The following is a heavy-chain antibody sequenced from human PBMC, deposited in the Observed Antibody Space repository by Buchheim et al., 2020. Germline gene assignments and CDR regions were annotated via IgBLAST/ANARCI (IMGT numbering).Heavy chain of an antibody. Sequence: QVQLVQSGAEVKKPGASVKVSCEASGYTFTSYYIHWVRQAPGQGLEWMGVINPGGGGTSYAQKFRGRVTMTREMSTSTGYMELSSLRSEDTAVYFCARGTTSNDYWGQGTL. J-gene: IGHJ4*02. CDR3: ARGTTSNDY. CDR1: GYTFTSYY. CDR2: INPGGGGT. D-gene: IGHD4-11*01. V-gene: IGHV1-46*01.